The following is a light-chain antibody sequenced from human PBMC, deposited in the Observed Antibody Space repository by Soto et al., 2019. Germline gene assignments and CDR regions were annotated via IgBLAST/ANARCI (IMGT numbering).Light chain of an antibody. CDR3: SPFAGTNNFV. CDR2: EVS. Sequence: QSVLTQPPSASGSPGQSVTISCTGTSSDVGGYDYVSWYQQHPGKAPKLMIYEVSVRPSGVPDRFSGSKSGNTASLTVSGLQAEDEADYYCSPFAGTNNFVFGTGTKVTVL. J-gene: IGLJ1*01. CDR1: SSDVGGYDY. V-gene: IGLV2-8*01.